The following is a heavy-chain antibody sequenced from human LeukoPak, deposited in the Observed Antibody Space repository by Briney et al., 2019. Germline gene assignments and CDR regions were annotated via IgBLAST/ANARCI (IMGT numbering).Heavy chain of an antibody. CDR2: IYTSGST. J-gene: IGHJ4*02. CDR3: ARDSSSWYAYFDY. CDR1: GGSISRYY. Sequence: SETQSLTCTVSGGSISRYYWSSIRQPAGKGLEWIGRIYTSGSTNYNPSLKSRVTMSVDTSKNQFSLKLSSVTAAGTAVYYCARDSSSWYAYFDYWGQGTLVTVSS. V-gene: IGHV4-4*07. D-gene: IGHD6-13*01.